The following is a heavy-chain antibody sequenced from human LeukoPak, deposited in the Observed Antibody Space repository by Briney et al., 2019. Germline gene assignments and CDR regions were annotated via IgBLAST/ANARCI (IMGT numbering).Heavy chain of an antibody. CDR1: GFTFEDYA. Sequence: GVLRLSCATSGFTFEDYAINWVRQAPGKGLEWVGLITSKAYGGTTELAASVKGRFSISRDESKPIAYLQMNSLKIEDTGVYYCTREVERGGGYWGGDSWGQGTQVTVSS. V-gene: IGHV3-49*04. D-gene: IGHD1-26*01. CDR3: TREVERGGGYWGGDS. CDR2: ITSKAYGGTT. J-gene: IGHJ4*02.